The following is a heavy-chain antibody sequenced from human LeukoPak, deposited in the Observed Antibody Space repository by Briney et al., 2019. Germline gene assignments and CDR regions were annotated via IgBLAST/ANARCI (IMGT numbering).Heavy chain of an antibody. CDR1: GGSTSSYY. CDR2: IYYSGST. V-gene: IGHV4-59*01. CDR3: ARDRIAVAGGFDY. J-gene: IGHJ4*02. Sequence: SETLSLTCTVSGGSTSSYYWSWIRQPPGKGLEWIGYIYYSGSTNYNPSLKSRVTISVDTSKNQFSLKLSSVTAADTAVYYCARDRIAVAGGFDYWGQGTLVTVSS. D-gene: IGHD6-19*01.